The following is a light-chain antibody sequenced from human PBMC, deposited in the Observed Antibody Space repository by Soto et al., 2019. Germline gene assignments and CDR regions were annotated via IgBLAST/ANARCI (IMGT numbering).Light chain of an antibody. V-gene: IGKV3-20*01. CDR3: QHYDSLPIT. CDR1: QSVSSSY. Sequence: EIVLTQSPGTLSLSPVERATLSCRASQSVSSSYLAWYQQKPGQAPRLLIYGASSRATGIPDRLSGSGSGTDFTLTISRLEPEDFAVFYCQHYDSLPITFGQGTRLEIK. J-gene: IGKJ5*01. CDR2: GAS.